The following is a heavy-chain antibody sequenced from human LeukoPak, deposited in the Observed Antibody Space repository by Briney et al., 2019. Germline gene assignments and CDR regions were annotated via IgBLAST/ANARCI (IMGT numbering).Heavy chain of an antibody. V-gene: IGHV3-48*02. CDR3: ARGAMTTLYY. CDR1: GFTFSSYS. D-gene: IGHD4-17*01. CDR2: ISSSSSTI. J-gene: IGHJ4*02. Sequence: GGSLRLSCAASGFTFSSYSMNWVRQAPGKGLEWVSYISSSSSTIYYADSVKGRFTISRDNAKNSLYLQMNGLRDEDTAVYYCARGAMTTLYYWGQGTLVTVSS.